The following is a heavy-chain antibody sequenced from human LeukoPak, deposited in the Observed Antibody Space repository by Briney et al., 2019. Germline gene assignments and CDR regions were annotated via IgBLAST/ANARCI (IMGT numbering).Heavy chain of an antibody. D-gene: IGHD3-22*01. Sequence: ASVKVSCKASGYTFTGYYMHWVRQAPGQGLEWMGWINPNSGGTNYAQKFQGRVTMTRDTSISTAYMELSRLRSDDTAVYYCARGAYYYDSSGYLLGRGFDIWGQGTMVTVSS. CDR2: INPNSGGT. CDR3: ARGAYYYDSSGYLLGRGFDI. J-gene: IGHJ3*02. V-gene: IGHV1-2*02. CDR1: GYTFTGYY.